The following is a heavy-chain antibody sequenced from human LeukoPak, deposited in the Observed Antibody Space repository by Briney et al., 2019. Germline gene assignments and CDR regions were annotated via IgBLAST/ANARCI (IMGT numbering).Heavy chain of an antibody. CDR2: INAGNGNT. V-gene: IGHV1-3*03. CDR1: GYSFTDYY. J-gene: IGHJ6*03. D-gene: IGHD3-3*01. Sequence: ASVKVSCKASGYSFTDYYIHWARQAPGQGLEWMGWINAGNGNTKYSQEFQDRVTITRDTSASTAYMELSSLRSEDMAVYYCARARYETRIWPKSRYDYYHYMDVWGKGTTVTVSS. CDR3: ARARYETRIWPKSRYDYYHYMDV.